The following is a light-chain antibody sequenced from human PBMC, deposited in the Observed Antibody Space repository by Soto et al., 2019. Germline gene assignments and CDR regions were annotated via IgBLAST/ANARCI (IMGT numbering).Light chain of an antibody. CDR1: QSISSW. CDR2: HAS. Sequence: DIQMTQSPSTLSASVGDRVTIAGRASQSISSWLAWYQQKPGTAPKVLIYHASNLQSGVPSRFSGSGSGTEFTLTISSLQPDDFATYYCQQYNSYSWTFGQGTKVDIK. J-gene: IGKJ1*01. CDR3: QQYNSYSWT. V-gene: IGKV1-5*01.